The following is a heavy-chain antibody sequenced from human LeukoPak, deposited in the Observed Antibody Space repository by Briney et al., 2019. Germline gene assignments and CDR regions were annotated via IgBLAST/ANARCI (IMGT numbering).Heavy chain of an antibody. CDR1: EFTVSRNY. D-gene: IGHD5-24*01. CDR3: TRDQMNY. J-gene: IGHJ4*02. V-gene: IGHV3-53*01. CDR2: IFSNGDT. Sequence: GGSLRLSCTASEFTVSRNYMLWVRQAPGKGLEWVSLIFSNGDTHYADSVKGRFTISRNTSKNTVSLQMNSLRVEDTAMYYCTRDQMNYWGQGTLVTVSS.